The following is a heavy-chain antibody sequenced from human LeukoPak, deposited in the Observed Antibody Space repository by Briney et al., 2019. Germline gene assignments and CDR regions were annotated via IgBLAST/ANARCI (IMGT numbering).Heavy chain of an antibody. D-gene: IGHD2-2*01. CDR1: GYTFTSYG. CDR3: ARDTDDRKGTAAIVH. CDR2: ISAYNGNT. V-gene: IGHV1-18*01. Sequence: ASMKVSCKASGYTFTSYGISWVRQAPGQGLEWMGWISAYNGNTNYAQKLQGRVTMTTDTSTSTAYMELRSLRSDDTAVYYCARDTDDRKGTAAIVHWGQGTLVTVSS. J-gene: IGHJ1*01.